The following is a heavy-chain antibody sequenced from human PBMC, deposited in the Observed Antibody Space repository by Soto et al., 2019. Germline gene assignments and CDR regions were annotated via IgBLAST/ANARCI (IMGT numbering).Heavy chain of an antibody. J-gene: IGHJ5*02. Sequence: NPSETVSLTCTFSGGSISNYYWSWIRQPAEKRLEWIGRVSSTGSTYYNPSLKSRVTISVDTSKNQVSLNLTSVTAADTAVYYCARGVPAAGTDWFDPWGQGTLVTVSS. V-gene: IGHV4-4*07. D-gene: IGHD6-13*01. CDR3: ARGVPAAGTDWFDP. CDR1: GGSISNYY. CDR2: VSSTGST.